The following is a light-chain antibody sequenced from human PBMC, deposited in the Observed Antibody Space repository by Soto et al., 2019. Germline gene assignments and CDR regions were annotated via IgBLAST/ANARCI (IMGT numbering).Light chain of an antibody. Sequence: AIQLTQSPSSLSASIGDRVTITCRASQAIRNDLGWYQQKPGKAPKFLIFAASSLQGGVPSRFRGSGSGTDFTLTISSLEPEDFATYYCLHDYTYPFTFGQGTKLQIK. V-gene: IGKV1-6*01. CDR1: QAIRND. J-gene: IGKJ2*01. CDR3: LHDYTYPFT. CDR2: AAS.